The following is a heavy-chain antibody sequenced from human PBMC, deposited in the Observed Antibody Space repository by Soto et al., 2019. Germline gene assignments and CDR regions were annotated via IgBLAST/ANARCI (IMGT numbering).Heavy chain of an antibody. J-gene: IGHJ4*02. V-gene: IGHV4-39*01. CDR2: IYYSGSA. D-gene: IGHD2-21*02. Sequence: QLQLQESGPGLVKPSETLSLTCTVSGGSISSSSYYWGWIRQPPGKGLEWIGSIYYSGSAYYNPSLKSRVTISVDTSENQFSLKLSSVTAADTAVYYCARLDRAYCGGDCPINYWGQGTLVTVSS. CDR3: ARLDRAYCGGDCPINY. CDR1: GGSISSSSYY.